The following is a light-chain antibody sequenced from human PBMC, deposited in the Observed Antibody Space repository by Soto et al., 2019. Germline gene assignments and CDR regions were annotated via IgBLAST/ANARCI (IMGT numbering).Light chain of an antibody. CDR1: QDIRKY. J-gene: IGKJ3*01. CDR2: GAS. Sequence: DIPMTQSPSSLSASVGDRVTITCQASQDIRKYLNWYQQKPGRAPKLLIYGASNLETGVQSRFSGSGYGTDFTFTISSLQPEDIATYYCQHYDHLPPFTFGPGTKVAIK. V-gene: IGKV1-33*01. CDR3: QHYDHLPPFT.